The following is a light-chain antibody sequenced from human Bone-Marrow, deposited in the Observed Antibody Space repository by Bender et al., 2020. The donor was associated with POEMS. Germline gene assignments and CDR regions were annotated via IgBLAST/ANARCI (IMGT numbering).Light chain of an antibody. CDR3: QSTDSSGLYEI. V-gene: IGLV3-25*03. CDR1: VLPKHY. CDR2: KDT. J-gene: IGLJ2*01. Sequence: SHELTQPPSVSVLPGQTANITCSGDVLPKHYGFWYQQKTGQAPVLVIYKDTERPSGIPERFSGSSSGTTVTLTIGGAQAEDEADYYCQSTDSSGLYEIFGGGTKLTVL.